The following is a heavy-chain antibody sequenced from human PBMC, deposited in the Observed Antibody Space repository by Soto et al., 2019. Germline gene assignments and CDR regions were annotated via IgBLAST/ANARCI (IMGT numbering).Heavy chain of an antibody. J-gene: IGHJ4*02. CDR2: ICGGGGNT. D-gene: IGHD6-19*01. CDR1: GFTFSSYA. CDR3: AKDCRKRIPVAGIYIDY. V-gene: IGHV3-23*01. Sequence: EVQLLESGGGLVQPGGSLRLSCAASGFTFSSYAMSWVRQAPGKGLEWVSAICGGGGNTYYADSVKGRFTISRDNSKNTLYLQMNSLRAEDTAVYYCAKDCRKRIPVAGIYIDYWGQGTLVTVSS.